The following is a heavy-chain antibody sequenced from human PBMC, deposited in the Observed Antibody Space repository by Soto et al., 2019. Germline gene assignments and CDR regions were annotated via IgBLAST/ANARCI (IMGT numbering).Heavy chain of an antibody. CDR3: TRGGDSDGNPPRGFDY. CDR1: GFTFSNYW. D-gene: IGHD5-18*01. J-gene: IGHJ4*02. V-gene: IGHV3-74*01. Sequence: EVQLVESGGGLVQPGGSLRLSCAASGFTFSNYWMHWVRQAPGKGLLWVSRIKSDGSRTNYADSVEGRFTISRDNAKNTLYLQMNSLRAEDTAVYYCTRGGDSDGNPPRGFDYWGQGTLVTVSS. CDR2: IKSDGSRT.